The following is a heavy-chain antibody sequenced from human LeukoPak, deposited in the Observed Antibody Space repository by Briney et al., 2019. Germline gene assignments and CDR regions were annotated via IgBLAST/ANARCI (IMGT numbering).Heavy chain of an antibody. J-gene: IGHJ4*02. CDR1: GASISPYY. CDR3: AKEGMIRGVIDY. CDR2: IHTSGST. V-gene: IGHV4-4*07. D-gene: IGHD3-10*01. Sequence: SETLSLTCTVSGASISPYYWSWIRQPAGKGLEWIGPIHTSGSTNYNPSLKSRVTMSFDMSNNQFSLKLNSVTAADTAVYYCAKEGMIRGVIDYWGQGALVTVSS.